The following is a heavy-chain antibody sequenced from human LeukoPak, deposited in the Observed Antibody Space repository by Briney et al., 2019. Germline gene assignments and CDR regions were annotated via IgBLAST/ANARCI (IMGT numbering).Heavy chain of an antibody. V-gene: IGHV4-30-4*01. CDR3: ARGSRSSSGWGSFDY. CDR1: GGSINNGGYY. J-gene: IGHJ4*02. CDR2: IYYSGSS. Sequence: SQTLSLTCTASGGSINNGGYYWSWIRQHPGKGLEWIGYIYYSGSSYYNPSLRSRVTISVDTSKNQFSLKLSSVTAADTAVYYCARGSRSSSGWGSFDYWGQGTLVTVSS. D-gene: IGHD6-19*01.